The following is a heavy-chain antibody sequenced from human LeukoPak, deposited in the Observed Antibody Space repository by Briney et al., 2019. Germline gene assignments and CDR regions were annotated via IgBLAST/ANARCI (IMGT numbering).Heavy chain of an antibody. CDR2: ISNNGGYT. Sequence: GGSLRLSCAASGFTISSSAMSWVRQAPGKGLEWVSAISNNGGYTYYADSVQGRFTISRDNSKSTLCLQMNSLRAEDTAVYYCAKQLGYCSGGSCYFPYWGQGTLVTVSS. CDR1: GFTISSSA. D-gene: IGHD2-15*01. CDR3: AKQLGYCSGGSCYFPY. J-gene: IGHJ4*02. V-gene: IGHV3-23*01.